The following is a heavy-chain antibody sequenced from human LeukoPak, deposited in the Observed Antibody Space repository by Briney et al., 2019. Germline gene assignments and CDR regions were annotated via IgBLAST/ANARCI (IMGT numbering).Heavy chain of an antibody. D-gene: IGHD5-18*01. J-gene: IGHJ4*02. CDR2: IWYDGSNK. Sequence: GGSLRLSCAASGFTFSSYGMHWVRLAPGKGLEWVAVIWYDGSNKYYADSVKGRFTIFRDNSKNTLYLQMDSLRAEDTAVYYCAREGGVGYREEYYFDYWGQGTLVTVSS. CDR1: GFTFSSYG. CDR3: AREGGVGYREEYYFDY. V-gene: IGHV3-33*01.